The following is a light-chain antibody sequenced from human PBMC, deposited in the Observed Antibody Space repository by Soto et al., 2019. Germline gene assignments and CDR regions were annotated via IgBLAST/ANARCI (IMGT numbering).Light chain of an antibody. J-gene: IGKJ3*01. CDR1: QGIGDY. CDR3: QQYFVFPLS. CDR2: AAS. Sequence: DIQMTQSPSSLSASVGDRVTITCRASQGIGDYLAWFQQKPGTAPKSLIYAASSLLSGVPSRFSGSGSGTYFTLTISSLQPEDFATYYCQQYFVFPLSFGPGTKVDIK. V-gene: IGKV1-16*01.